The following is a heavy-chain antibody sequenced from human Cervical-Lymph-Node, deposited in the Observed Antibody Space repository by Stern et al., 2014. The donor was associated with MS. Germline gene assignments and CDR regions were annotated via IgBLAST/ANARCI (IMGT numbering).Heavy chain of an antibody. CDR3: ATDRGVK. V-gene: IGHV1-24*01. CDR1: GHPLRELA. CDR2: IDPEDGET. D-gene: IGHD3-10*01. Sequence: VQLVESGAEVKKPGASVTVSCNVSGHPLRELAIHWLRQLPTSGLEWLGQIDPEDGETVYAQRLQGRLTMTEDTTTSTAYMTLTALTSDDTAGYYCATDRGVKWGPGTLVAVSS. J-gene: IGHJ4*02.